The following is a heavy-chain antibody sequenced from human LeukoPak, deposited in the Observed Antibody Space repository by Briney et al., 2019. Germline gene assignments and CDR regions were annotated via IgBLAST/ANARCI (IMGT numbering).Heavy chain of an antibody. J-gene: IGHJ6*02. CDR2: LSGSGITT. CDR1: GFTFSNSA. D-gene: IGHD6-13*01. CDR3: AKEAAAGYYYYYGMDV. V-gene: IGHV3-23*01. Sequence: GGSLRLSCAASGFTFSNSAMSWVRQAPGKGLEWVSTLSGSGITTYYADSVKGRFTISRDNSKNTLYLQMNSLRAEDTAVYYCAKEAAAGYYYYYGMDVWGQGTTVTVSS.